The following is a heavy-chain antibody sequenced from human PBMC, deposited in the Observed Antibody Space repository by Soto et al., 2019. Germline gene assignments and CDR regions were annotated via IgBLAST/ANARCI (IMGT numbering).Heavy chain of an antibody. Sequence: QVXLXXSGGGVVXPGXXLRXXCAXSXFXFSXYGMHXVRQAXGXXXXXXXVISYDGSNKYYADSVKGRFTISRDNSKNTLXXXXXXXXXXXTAVYYCAKDRGSAWIQLLYYFDYWGQGTLVTVSS. V-gene: IGHV3-30*18. D-gene: IGHD5-18*01. CDR2: ISYDGSNK. J-gene: IGHJ4*02. CDR3: AKDRGSAWIQLLYYFDY. CDR1: XFXFSXYG.